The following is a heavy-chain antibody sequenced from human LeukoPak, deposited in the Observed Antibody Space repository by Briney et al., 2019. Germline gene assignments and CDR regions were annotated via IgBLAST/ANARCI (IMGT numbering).Heavy chain of an antibody. CDR2: IYYSGST. J-gene: IGHJ4*02. Sequence: SETLSLTCTVSGGSISSYYWSWIRQPPEKGLEWIGYIYYSGSTNYNPSLKSRVTISVDTSKNQFSLKLSSVTAADTAVYYCAREVPPGTTKLYYYFDYWGQGTLVTVSS. CDR3: AREVPPGTTKLYYYFDY. D-gene: IGHD1-7*01. V-gene: IGHV4-59*08. CDR1: GGSISSYY.